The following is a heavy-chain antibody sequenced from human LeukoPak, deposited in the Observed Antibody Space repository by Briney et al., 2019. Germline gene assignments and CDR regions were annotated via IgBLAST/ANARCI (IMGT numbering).Heavy chain of an antibody. D-gene: IGHD5-18*01. CDR2: ISYEGSKK. CDR3: AKVEDTAIGDAFDI. V-gene: IGHV3-30*18. Sequence: GGSLRLSCAASGFTFCSYGTHWVRQAPGKGLEWVAVISYEGSKKYYSDSVKGRFTISRDNSRNTLYLQMNSLRAEDTAVYYCAKVEDTAIGDAFDIWGQGTMVTVSS. J-gene: IGHJ3*02. CDR1: GFTFCSYG.